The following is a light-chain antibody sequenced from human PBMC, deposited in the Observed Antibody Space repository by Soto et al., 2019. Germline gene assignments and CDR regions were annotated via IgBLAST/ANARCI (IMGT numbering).Light chain of an antibody. CDR3: QVWDSRGDRPV. CDR2: DDS. V-gene: IGLV3-21*02. CDR1: NIRGYS. J-gene: IGLJ2*01. Sequence: SYELTQPPSVSVAPGQTAKIACGGDNIRGYSVHWYLQKSGQAPVLVVYDDSDRTAGIPERFSGSNSGNMATLSISRVEAGDEAEYYCQVWDSRGDRPVFGGGTQLTVL.